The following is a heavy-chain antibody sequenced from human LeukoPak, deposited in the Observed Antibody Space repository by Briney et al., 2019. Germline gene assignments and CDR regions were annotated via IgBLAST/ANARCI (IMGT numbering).Heavy chain of an antibody. Sequence: PGGSLRLSCAASGFTFSSYSMNWVRQAPGKGLEWVSSISSSSNFIFYADSVKGRFTISRDNAKNSLDLQMNSLRAEDTAVYYCARVAYSSSWKDFDYWGQGTLVTVSS. CDR3: ARVAYSSSWKDFDY. V-gene: IGHV3-21*01. D-gene: IGHD6-13*01. CDR2: ISSSSNFI. J-gene: IGHJ4*02. CDR1: GFTFSSYS.